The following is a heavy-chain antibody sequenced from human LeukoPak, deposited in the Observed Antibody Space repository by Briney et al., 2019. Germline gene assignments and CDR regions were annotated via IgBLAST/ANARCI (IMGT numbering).Heavy chain of an antibody. V-gene: IGHV4-38-2*02. J-gene: IGHJ5*02. CDR1: GYSISGGYY. Sequence: SETLSLTCSVSGYSISGGYYWGWIRQPPGKGLEWIGNMFHSGSSFYNPSLKSRVTLSVATSKNQFSLMLNSVTAADTAVYSCARLAYGGNGFDPWGQGTLVTVSS. CDR2: MFHSGSS. CDR3: ARLAYGGNGFDP. D-gene: IGHD4-23*01.